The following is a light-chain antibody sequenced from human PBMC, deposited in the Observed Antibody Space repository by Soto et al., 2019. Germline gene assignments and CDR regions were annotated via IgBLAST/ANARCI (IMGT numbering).Light chain of an antibody. CDR3: CSYGGRVNLV. V-gene: IGLV2-11*01. Sequence: QSVLTQPPSVSGSPGQSVTISCTGTSSDVGGYNYVSWFQHHPGNAPKLIIYEVTKRPSGVPDRFSGSKSGNTASLTVSGLQVEDEAEYYCCSYGGRVNLVFGGGTKVTVL. J-gene: IGLJ2*01. CDR1: SSDVGGYNY. CDR2: EVT.